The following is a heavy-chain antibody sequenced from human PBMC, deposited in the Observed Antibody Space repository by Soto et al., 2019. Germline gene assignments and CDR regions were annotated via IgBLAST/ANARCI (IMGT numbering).Heavy chain of an antibody. Sequence: QVQLVQSGAEVKKPGASVKVSCKASGYTFTSYAMHWVRQAPGQRLEWMGWINAGNGNTKYSQKFKGRVNITRDTSASKAYMELSSLRSEDTAVYYCARGPRITIFGVVIGYYYGMDVWGQGTTVTVSS. CDR1: GYTFTSYA. V-gene: IGHV1-3*01. CDR3: ARGPRITIFGVVIGYYYGMDV. D-gene: IGHD3-3*01. CDR2: INAGNGNT. J-gene: IGHJ6*02.